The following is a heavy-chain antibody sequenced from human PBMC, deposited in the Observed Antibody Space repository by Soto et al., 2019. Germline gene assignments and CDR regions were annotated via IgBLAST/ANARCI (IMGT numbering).Heavy chain of an antibody. V-gene: IGHV1-46*01. J-gene: IGHJ4*02. D-gene: IGHD1-26*01. CDR1: GYIFTTYS. CDR3: ARVRSRGREFAY. Sequence: QVQLVQSGAEMKRPGASVILSCKASGYIFTTYSIHWVRQTAGQGLEWMAKVDPRDGSTGYAQKFRGRVSMAWDTSTGTVSMEVSRLTSDDTATYYCARVRSRGREFAYWCQGTQVTVSS. CDR2: VDPRDGST.